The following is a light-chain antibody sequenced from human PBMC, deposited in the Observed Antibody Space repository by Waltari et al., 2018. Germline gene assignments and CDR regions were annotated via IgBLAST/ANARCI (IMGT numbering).Light chain of an antibody. CDR3: QQRSNWPPWT. J-gene: IGKJ1*01. V-gene: IGKV3-11*01. CDR1: QSVSSY. CDR2: DAS. Sequence: EIVLTQSPATLSLSPGERATLSCRASQSVSSYLAWYQQKPGRAPRLLLYDASNRATGIPARFSGSGSGTDFTLTISSLEPEDFAVYYCQQRSNWPPWTFGQGTKVEIK.